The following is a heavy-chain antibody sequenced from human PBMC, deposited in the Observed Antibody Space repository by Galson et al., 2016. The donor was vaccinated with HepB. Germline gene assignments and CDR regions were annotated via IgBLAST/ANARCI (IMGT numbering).Heavy chain of an antibody. CDR1: GFTFKTYG. V-gene: IGHV3-33*01. CDR2: IWYDGSNE. D-gene: IGHD5-12*01. J-gene: IGHJ4*02. CDR3: ARDGVDIVATIGYYFDY. Sequence: SLRLSCAASGFTFKTYGMHWVRQAPGKGLEWLATIWYDGSNELYADSVKGRFTIPRDNSKNTLYLQMNSLRAEDTAVYYCARDGVDIVATIGYYFDYWGQGTLVTVSS.